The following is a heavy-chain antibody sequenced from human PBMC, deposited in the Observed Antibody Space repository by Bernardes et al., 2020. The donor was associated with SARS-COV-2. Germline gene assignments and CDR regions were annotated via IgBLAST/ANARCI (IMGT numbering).Heavy chain of an antibody. Sequence: GGSLRLSCAASGFTVSSHYMSWVRQAPGKGLEWVSATVSSGGSTYYADSVKGRFTISRDNSKSTLYLQMNSLRADDSAVYYCAKGDDDNWRGWFDCWGQGTLVTVSS. CDR2: TVSSGGST. CDR1: GFTVSSHY. D-gene: IGHD1-1*01. CDR3: AKGDDDNWRGWFDC. V-gene: IGHV3-23*01. J-gene: IGHJ4*02.